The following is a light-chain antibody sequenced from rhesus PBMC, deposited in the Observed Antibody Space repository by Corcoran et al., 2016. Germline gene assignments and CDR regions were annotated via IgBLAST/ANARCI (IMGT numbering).Light chain of an antibody. CDR3: QQHNSNPLT. J-gene: IGKJ4*01. Sequence: DIQMTQSPSSLSASVGDRVTITCQASQGISSSLAWYQQKPGKAPKLLIYSASSLKSGVPSRFRGSGTGTEFTLTISSLQPEDCATYYCQQHNSNPLTFGGGTKVELK. CDR2: SAS. CDR1: QGISSS. V-gene: IGKV1S6*01.